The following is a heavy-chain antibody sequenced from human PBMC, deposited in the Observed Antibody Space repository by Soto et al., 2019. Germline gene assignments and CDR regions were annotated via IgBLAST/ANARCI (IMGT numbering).Heavy chain of an antibody. D-gene: IGHD7-27*01. CDR1: GGTFNSFG. CDR3: AIEVWGRGGYYLDS. Sequence: QVHVVQSGAEVKKPGSSVKVPCKAFGGTFNSFGINWVRQAPGQGLEWMGGIIPAFGTTKYAQKFRDRVTLVADGSTSTSYMELSSLTSDDTAVYYCAIEVWGRGGYYLDSWGQGTLVTVSS. V-gene: IGHV1-69*01. CDR2: IIPAFGTT. J-gene: IGHJ4*02.